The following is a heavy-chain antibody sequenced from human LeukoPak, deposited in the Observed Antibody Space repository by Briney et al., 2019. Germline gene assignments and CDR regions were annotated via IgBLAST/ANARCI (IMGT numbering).Heavy chain of an antibody. Sequence: GGSLRLSCAASGFTFSSYAMSWVRQAPGKGLEWVSAISGSGGSTYYADSVKGRFTISRDNSKNTLYLQMNSLRAEDTAVYYCAKELILRPTGTVAFDIWGQGTLVPVSS. D-gene: IGHD1-1*01. J-gene: IGHJ3*02. CDR1: GFTFSSYA. CDR2: ISGSGGST. V-gene: IGHV3-23*01. CDR3: AKELILRPTGTVAFDI.